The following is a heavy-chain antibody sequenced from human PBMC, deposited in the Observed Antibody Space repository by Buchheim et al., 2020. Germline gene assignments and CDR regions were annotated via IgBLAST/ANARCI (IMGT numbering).Heavy chain of an antibody. CDR1: GFTFSSYG. V-gene: IGHV3-33*01. J-gene: IGHJ6*02. D-gene: IGHD3-22*01. Sequence: VQLVESGGGLVQPGRSLRLSCAASGFTFSSYGMHWVRQAPGKGLEWVAVIWYDGSNKYYADSVKGRFTISRDNSKNTLYLQMNSLRAEDTAVYYCARDYYDSSGYYSEGAYYYYGMDVWGQGTT. CDR2: IWYDGSNK. CDR3: ARDYYDSSGYYSEGAYYYYGMDV.